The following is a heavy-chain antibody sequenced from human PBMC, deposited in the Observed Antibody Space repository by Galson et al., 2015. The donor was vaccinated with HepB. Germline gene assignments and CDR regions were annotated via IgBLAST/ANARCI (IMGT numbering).Heavy chain of an antibody. CDR2: ISYDGSNK. D-gene: IGHD3-10*01. Sequence: SLRLSCPASGFTFSSYGMHWVRQAPGKGLEWVAVISYDGSNKYYADSVKGRFTISRDNSKNTLYLQMNSLRAEDTAVYYCAKIWGYYYGSGTFDYWGQGTLVTVSS. CDR1: GFTFSSYG. CDR3: AKIWGYYYGSGTFDY. V-gene: IGHV3-30*18. J-gene: IGHJ4*02.